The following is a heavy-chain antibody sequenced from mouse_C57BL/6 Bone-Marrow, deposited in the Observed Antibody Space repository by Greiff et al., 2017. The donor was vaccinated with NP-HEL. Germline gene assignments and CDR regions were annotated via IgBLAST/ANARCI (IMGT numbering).Heavy chain of an antibody. CDR2: ISNFAYCI. D-gene: IGHD2-1*01. CDR3: ARLYGNYYFAY. V-gene: IGHV5-15*01. CDR1: GFTFSDYG. J-gene: IGHJ2*01. Sequence: EVKVVESGGGLVQPGGSLKLSCAASGFTFSDYGMAWVRQAPRKGPEWVAFISNFAYCIYYAATVTVRFTISRENATNTMYLERSSLRSEDTAIYYCARLYGNYYFAYWGQGTTLTVSS.